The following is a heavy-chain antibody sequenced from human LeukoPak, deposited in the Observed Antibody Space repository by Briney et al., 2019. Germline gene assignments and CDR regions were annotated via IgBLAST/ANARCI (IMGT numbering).Heavy chain of an antibody. J-gene: IGHJ6*03. CDR1: GYTFTSYG. CDR3: ARALYDYGDYNYYYYYYMDV. CDR2: ISAYNGNT. D-gene: IGHD4-17*01. V-gene: IGHV1-18*01. Sequence: ASVKVSCKASGYTFTSYGISWVRQAPGQGLEWMGWISAYNGNTNYAQKLQGRVTMTTDTSTSTAYMELSSLRSEDTAVYYCARALYDYGDYNYYYYYYMDVWGEGTTVTVSS.